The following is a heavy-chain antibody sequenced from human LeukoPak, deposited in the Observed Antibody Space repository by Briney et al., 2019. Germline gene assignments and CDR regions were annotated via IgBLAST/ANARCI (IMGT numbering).Heavy chain of an antibody. D-gene: IGHD6-13*01. CDR2: ISAYNGNT. CDR1: GYTFTSYG. Sequence: GASVKVSCKASGYTFTSYGISWVRQAPGQGLEWMGWISAYNGNTNYAQKLQGRVTMTTDTSTSTAYMELRSLRSDDTAVYYCARMNGQQLVRVSVYYYYYMDVWGKGTTVTVSS. V-gene: IGHV1-18*01. J-gene: IGHJ6*03. CDR3: ARMNGQQLVRVSVYYYYYMDV.